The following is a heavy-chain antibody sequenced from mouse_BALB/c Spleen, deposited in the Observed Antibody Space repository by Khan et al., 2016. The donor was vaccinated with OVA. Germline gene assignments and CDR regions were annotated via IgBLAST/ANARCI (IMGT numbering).Heavy chain of an antibody. Sequence: QLEESGPGLVKPSQSLSLTCTVTGYSITSDYAWNWIRQFPGNKLEWMGYISYSGSTNYNPALKSRISITRDTSKNQFFLQLNSVTTEDTATYYCARDGSRYNYAMDHWGQGTSVTVSS. J-gene: IGHJ4*01. CDR1: GYSITSDYA. D-gene: IGHD2-3*01. V-gene: IGHV3-2*02. CDR3: ARDGSRYNYAMDH. CDR2: ISYSGST.